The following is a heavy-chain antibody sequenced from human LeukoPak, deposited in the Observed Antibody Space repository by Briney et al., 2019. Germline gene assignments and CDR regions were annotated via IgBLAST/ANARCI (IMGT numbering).Heavy chain of an antibody. D-gene: IGHD2-2*02. J-gene: IGHJ5*02. CDR3: ARVVVPAAIVGWFDP. CDR2: IIPIFGTA. Sequence: ASVKVSCNASGGTFSSYAISWVRQAPGQGLEWMGGIIPIFGTANYAQKFQGRVTITADESTSTAYMELSSLRSEDTAVYYCARVVVPAAIVGWFDPWGQGTLVTVSS. V-gene: IGHV1-69*13. CDR1: GGTFSSYA.